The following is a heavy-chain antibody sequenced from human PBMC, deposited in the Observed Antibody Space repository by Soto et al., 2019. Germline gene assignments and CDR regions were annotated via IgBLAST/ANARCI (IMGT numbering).Heavy chain of an antibody. D-gene: IGHD2-15*01. V-gene: IGHV3-30*18. CDR2: ISYDGSNK. J-gene: IGHJ4*02. Sequence: GGSLRLSCAASGFTFSSYGMHWVRQAPGKGLEWVAVISYDGSNKYYADSVKGRFTISRDNSKNTLYLQMNSLRAEDTAVYYCAKDYCSGGSCSILDYWGQGTLVTVSS. CDR3: AKDYCSGGSCSILDY. CDR1: GFTFSSYG.